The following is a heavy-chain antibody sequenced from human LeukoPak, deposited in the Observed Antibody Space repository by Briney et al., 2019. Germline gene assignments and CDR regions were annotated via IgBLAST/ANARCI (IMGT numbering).Heavy chain of an antibody. Sequence: ASVKVSCKASGYTFTGYYMHWVRQAPGQGLEWMGVINPSGTGTSYAQKFQGRITMSRDTSTSTVYMELSSLRSEDTAVYYCASSLRYFESWYDYWGQGTLVTVSS. CDR2: INPSGTGT. D-gene: IGHD3-9*01. CDR1: GYTFTGYY. V-gene: IGHV1-46*01. CDR3: ASSLRYFESWYDY. J-gene: IGHJ4*02.